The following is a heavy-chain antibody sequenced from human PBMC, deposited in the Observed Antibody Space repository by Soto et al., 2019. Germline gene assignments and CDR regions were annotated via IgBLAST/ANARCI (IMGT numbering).Heavy chain of an antibody. Sequence: QVQLQESGPGLVKPSENLSLTCTVSGGSISSYYWSWIRQPPGKGLEWIGYIYYSGSTNYNPSLKSRVTISVDTSKNQFSLKLSSVTAADTAVYYCARDGHSYGSFAFDIWGQGTMVTVSS. CDR3: ARDGHSYGSFAFDI. V-gene: IGHV4-59*01. CDR2: IYYSGST. J-gene: IGHJ3*02. CDR1: GGSISSYY. D-gene: IGHD5-18*01.